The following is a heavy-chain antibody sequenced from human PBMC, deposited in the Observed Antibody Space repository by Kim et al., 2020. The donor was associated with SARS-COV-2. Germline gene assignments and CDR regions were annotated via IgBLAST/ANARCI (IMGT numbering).Heavy chain of an antibody. CDR3: ARHTLWFGVLLGDDY. CDR1: GYSFTSYW. Sequence: GESLKISCKGSGYSFTSYWISWVRQMPGKGLEWMGRIDPSDSYTNYSPSFQGHVTISADKSISTAYLQWSSLKASDTAMYYCARHTLWFGVLLGDDYWGQGTLVTVSS. V-gene: IGHV5-10-1*01. D-gene: IGHD3-10*01. CDR2: IDPSDSYT. J-gene: IGHJ4*02.